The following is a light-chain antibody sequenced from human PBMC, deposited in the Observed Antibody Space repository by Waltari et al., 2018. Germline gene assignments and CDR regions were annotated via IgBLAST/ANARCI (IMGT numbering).Light chain of an antibody. Sequence: EMVMTQTPATLSVSPGETATLSCRASQSFGGSLAWYQQRPGQTPRLLIYYTSNRATDIPARFSGSGSGTEFALTISGVQSEDVAVYYCQQYKSWPWTFGLGTKVEIK. V-gene: IGKV3-15*01. CDR3: QQYKSWPWT. J-gene: IGKJ1*01. CDR1: QSFGGS. CDR2: YTS.